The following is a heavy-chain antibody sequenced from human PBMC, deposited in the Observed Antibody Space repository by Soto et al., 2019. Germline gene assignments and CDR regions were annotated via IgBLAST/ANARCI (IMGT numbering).Heavy chain of an antibody. CDR2: IIPILGIA. D-gene: IGHD3-10*01. Sequence: QVQLVQSGAEVKKPGSSVKVSCKASGGTFSSYTISWVRQAPGQGLEWMGRIIPILGIANYAQKFQGRVTITADKSTSTAYRELRSLRSEDTAVYYCARGKGNYGSGSYYSVGHWFDPWGQGTLVTVSS. J-gene: IGHJ5*02. V-gene: IGHV1-69*02. CDR1: GGTFSSYT. CDR3: ARGKGNYGSGSYYSVGHWFDP.